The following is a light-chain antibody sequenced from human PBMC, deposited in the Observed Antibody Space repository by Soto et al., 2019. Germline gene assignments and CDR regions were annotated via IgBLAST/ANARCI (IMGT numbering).Light chain of an antibody. CDR2: KGS. J-gene: IGKJ2*01. V-gene: IGKV1-5*03. CDR1: QSSSPW. Sequence: DIQMTQSPSTLSASVGDRVTITCRASQSSSPWLAWYHQKPGTAPRILIYKGSTLESGVPSRFSGSESGTEFTLTISSLQPYDFATDCCQHYKTYSRTCGQGPKLEIK. CDR3: QHYKTYSRT.